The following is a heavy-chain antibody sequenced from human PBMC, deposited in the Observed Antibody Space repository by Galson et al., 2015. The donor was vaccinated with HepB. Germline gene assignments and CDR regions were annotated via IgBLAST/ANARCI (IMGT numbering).Heavy chain of an antibody. J-gene: IGHJ5*02. V-gene: IGHV3-49*03. Sequence: SLRLSCAGSGFTFGDYAVSWFRQAPGQGLQWVGFIRSKAYTGTAEYAASVKGRFTISRHDSKSIAYLQMNGLKTEDTGVYYCARDGRYNWFDPWGQGALVTGS. CDR3: ARDGRYNWFDP. D-gene: IGHD3-3*01. CDR2: IRSKAYTGTA. CDR1: GFTFGDYA.